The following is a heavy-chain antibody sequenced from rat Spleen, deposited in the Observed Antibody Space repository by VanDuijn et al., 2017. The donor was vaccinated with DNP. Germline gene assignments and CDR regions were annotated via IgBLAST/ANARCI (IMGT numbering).Heavy chain of an antibody. V-gene: IGHV5-58*01. CDR3: AIANGNY. D-gene: IGHD4-1*01. J-gene: IGHJ2*01. Sequence: EVQLVETGGGLVQPGKSLELSCVASGFTFSRFWMYWIRQVPGKGLEWVASIKTDGSSAYYPDSVKGRFTVSRDNAENTVYLQMNSLRSEDTATYYCAIANGNYWGQGVMVTVSS. CDR1: GFTFSRFW. CDR2: IKTDGSSA.